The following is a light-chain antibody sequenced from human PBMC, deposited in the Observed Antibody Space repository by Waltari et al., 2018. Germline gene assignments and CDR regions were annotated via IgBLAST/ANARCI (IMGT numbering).Light chain of an antibody. CDR1: QSVLHSSNNKNY. V-gene: IGKV4-1*01. CDR2: WAS. J-gene: IGKJ1*01. Sequence: DIVMTQSPDSLAVSLGERATINCKSSQSVLHSSNNKNYLAWYQQKPGQPPKLLIYWASTRESGVPDRFSGSGSGTDFTLTISSLQAEDVAVYYCQQYYSTCQFSQGTKVEIK. CDR3: QQYYSTCQ.